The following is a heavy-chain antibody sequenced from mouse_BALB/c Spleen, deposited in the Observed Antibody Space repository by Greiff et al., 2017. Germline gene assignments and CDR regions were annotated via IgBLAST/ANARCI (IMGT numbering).Heavy chain of an antibody. J-gene: IGHJ2*01. Sequence: QVQLKESGPGLVAPSQSLSITCTVSGFSLTSYGVHWVRQPPGKGLEWLGVIWAGGSTNYNSALMSRLSISKDNSKSQVFLKMNSLQTDDTAMYYCARGGYGNYLYYFDYWGQGTTLTVSS. CDR1: GFSLTSYG. CDR2: IWAGGST. CDR3: ARGGYGNYLYYFDY. V-gene: IGHV2-9*02. D-gene: IGHD2-10*02.